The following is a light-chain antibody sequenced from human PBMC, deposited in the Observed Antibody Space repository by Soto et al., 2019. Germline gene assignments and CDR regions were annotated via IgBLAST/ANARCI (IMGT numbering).Light chain of an antibody. CDR1: QSVSSN. Sequence: EIVRTQSPATLSVSPGERATLSCRASQSVSSNLAWYQQKPGQAPRLLIYGASTRATGIPARFSGSGSGTEFTLNISSLQSEDFAVFYCQQYNNWPQTFGQGTKVEIK. V-gene: IGKV3-15*01. CDR2: GAS. CDR3: QQYNNWPQT. J-gene: IGKJ1*01.